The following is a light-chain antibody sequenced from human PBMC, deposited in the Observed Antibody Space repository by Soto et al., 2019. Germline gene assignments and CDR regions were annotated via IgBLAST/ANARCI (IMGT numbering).Light chain of an antibody. J-gene: IGLJ2*01. CDR1: SSDVGNYKY. Sequence: QSVLTQPRSVSGSPGQSVTISCTGTSSDVGNYKYVSWYQHHPGKAPKLMIYDVSKRPSGVPDRFSGSKSGNTASLTISGLQAEDEADYYCCSYAGSYSLIFGGGTKVTVL. V-gene: IGLV2-11*01. CDR3: CSYAGSYSLI. CDR2: DVS.